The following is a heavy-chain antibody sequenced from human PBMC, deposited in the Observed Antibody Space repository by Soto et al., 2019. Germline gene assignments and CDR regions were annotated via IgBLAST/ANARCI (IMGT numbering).Heavy chain of an antibody. D-gene: IGHD6-13*01. J-gene: IGHJ4*02. CDR3: ARAHREYSSSWYFDY. V-gene: IGHV4-30-4*01. CDR1: GGSISSGDYY. Sequence: SETLSLTCTVSGGSISSGDYYWSWIRQPPGQGLEWIGYIYYSGSTYYNPSLKSRVTISVDTSKNQFSLKLSSVTAADAAVYYCARAHREYSSSWYFDYWGQGTLVTVSS. CDR2: IYYSGST.